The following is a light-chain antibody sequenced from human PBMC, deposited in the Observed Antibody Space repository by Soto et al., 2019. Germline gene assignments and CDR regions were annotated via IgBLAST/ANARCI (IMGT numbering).Light chain of an antibody. V-gene: IGKV1-5*03. CDR2: SAS. Sequence: DIRMTQSPSTLSASVGDRVTITCRASQSISTWLAWYQQKPGKAPKLLIYSASDLESGVPSRFSGSGSGTEFTLTISSLQPDDFATYYCQHYNSYSEAFGQGTKVDIK. CDR1: QSISTW. J-gene: IGKJ1*01. CDR3: QHYNSYSEA.